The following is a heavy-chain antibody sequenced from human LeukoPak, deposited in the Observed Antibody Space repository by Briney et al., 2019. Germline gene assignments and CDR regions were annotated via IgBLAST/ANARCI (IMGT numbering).Heavy chain of an antibody. CDR2: IYHSGST. CDR1: GVSISSGGYS. V-gene: IGHV4-30-2*01. CDR3: AREVATIGYYFDY. D-gene: IGHD5-12*01. J-gene: IGHJ4*02. Sequence: SQTLSLTCAVSGVSISSGGYSWSWIRQPPGKGLEWIGHIYHSGSTYYNPSLKSRVTISVDRSKNQFSLKLSSVTAADTAVYYCAREVATIGYYFDYWGQGTLVTVSS.